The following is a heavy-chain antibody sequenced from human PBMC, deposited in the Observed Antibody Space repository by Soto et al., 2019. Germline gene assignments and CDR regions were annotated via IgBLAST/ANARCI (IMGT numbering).Heavy chain of an antibody. Sequence: SETLSLTCTVSGGSISSYYWSWIRQPPGKGLEWIGYIYYSGSTNYNPSLKSRVTISVDTSKNQFSLKLSSVTAADTAVYYCARDTAGIVGATSRAFDYWGQGTLVTVSS. D-gene: IGHD1-26*01. V-gene: IGHV4-59*01. CDR3: ARDTAGIVGATSRAFDY. J-gene: IGHJ4*02. CDR1: GGSISSYY. CDR2: IYYSGST.